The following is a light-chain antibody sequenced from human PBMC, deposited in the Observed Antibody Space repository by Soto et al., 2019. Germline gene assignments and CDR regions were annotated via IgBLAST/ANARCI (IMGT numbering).Light chain of an antibody. Sequence: DIVMTQSPDSLAVSLGERATINCKSSQSVLYSSNNKNYLAWYQQKPGQPPKLLIYWASTRESGVPDRCSGSGSGTDFTLTISSLRAEDVAVYNCQQYYNTPPTFGGGTKVEIK. J-gene: IGKJ4*01. CDR3: QQYYNTPPT. CDR2: WAS. V-gene: IGKV4-1*01. CDR1: QSVLYSSNNKNY.